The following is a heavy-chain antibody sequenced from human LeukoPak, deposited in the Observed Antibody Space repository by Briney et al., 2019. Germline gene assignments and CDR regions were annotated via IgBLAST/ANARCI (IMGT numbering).Heavy chain of an antibody. D-gene: IGHD5-12*01. CDR3: ARDYRYSGYDYGGAFDI. CDR2: IRYDGSNK. Sequence: GGSLRLSCAASGFTFSSYAMHWVRQAPGKGLEWVAVIRYDGSNKYYADSVKGRFTISRDNSKNTLYLQMNSLRAEDTAVYYCARDYRYSGYDYGGAFDIWGQGTMVTVSS. V-gene: IGHV3-33*08. CDR1: GFTFSSYA. J-gene: IGHJ3*02.